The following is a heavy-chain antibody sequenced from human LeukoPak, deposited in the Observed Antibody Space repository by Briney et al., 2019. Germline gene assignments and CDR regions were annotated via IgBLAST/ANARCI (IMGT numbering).Heavy chain of an antibody. V-gene: IGHV1-2*02. CDR2: INPNNGGT. CDR3: ARDNYGSGSYYKW. CDR1: GYTFTDYY. J-gene: IGHJ4*02. D-gene: IGHD3-10*01. Sequence: ASVKVSCKASGYTFTDYYMHWVRQAPGQGLEWMGWINPNNGGTNYAQKFQGRVTMTRDTSISKAYMELNRLRSDDTAVYYCARDNYGSGSYYKWWGQGTLVTVSS.